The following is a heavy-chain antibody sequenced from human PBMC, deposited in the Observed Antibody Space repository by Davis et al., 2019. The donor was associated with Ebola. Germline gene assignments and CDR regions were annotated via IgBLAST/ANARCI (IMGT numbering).Heavy chain of an antibody. Sequence: SETLSLTCTVSGGYISAYYWGWIRQPPGKGLEWIGEINHGGSTNHNPSLKSRVTMSIDTSKNQFSLRLRSVTAADTAVYYCGRGRMPDYWGQGTLVTVSS. CDR2: INHGGST. CDR1: GGYISAYY. J-gene: IGHJ4*02. CDR3: GRGRMPDY. D-gene: IGHD2-2*01. V-gene: IGHV4-34*01.